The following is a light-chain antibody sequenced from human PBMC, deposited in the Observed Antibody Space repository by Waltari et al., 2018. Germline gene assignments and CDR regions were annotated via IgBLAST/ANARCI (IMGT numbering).Light chain of an antibody. Sequence: QSALTQPASVSGSPGQSVTIFCTGTSNDVGGYNSVSWYQEHPGPAPRVIIYDVSDRPSVVSDRFSGSKAGNTASLTISGLQAEDEADYYCSSQSSNNVVLFGGGTKLTVL. CDR3: SSQSSNNVVL. CDR1: SNDVGGYNS. V-gene: IGLV2-14*01. J-gene: IGLJ2*01. CDR2: DVS.